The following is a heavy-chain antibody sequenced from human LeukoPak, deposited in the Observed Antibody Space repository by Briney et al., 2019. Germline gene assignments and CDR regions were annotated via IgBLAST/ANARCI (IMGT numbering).Heavy chain of an antibody. CDR3: ARAGGFFSPFGY. CDR2: IYYSGST. Sequence: PSETLSLTCTVSGGSISSGGYYWSWIRQHPGKGLEWIGYIYYSGSTYYNPSPKGRVTISVDTSKNQFSLKLSSVTAADTAVYYCARAGGFFSPFGYWGQGTLVTVSS. V-gene: IGHV4-31*03. CDR1: GGSISSGGYY. J-gene: IGHJ4*02. D-gene: IGHD3-3*01.